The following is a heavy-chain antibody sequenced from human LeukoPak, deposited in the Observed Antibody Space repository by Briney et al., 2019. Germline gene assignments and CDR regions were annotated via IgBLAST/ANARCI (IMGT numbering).Heavy chain of an antibody. Sequence: GGSLRLSCAVSGFTVSRNYMSWVRQAPGKGLEWVSVNNSDGTTYYADSVKGRFTLSRDDSKNTLYLQINRLRAEDTAVYYCARGSVDSSSSPFDYWGQGTLVTVSS. V-gene: IGHV3-66*01. CDR1: GFTVSRNY. J-gene: IGHJ4*02. CDR3: ARGSVDSSSSPFDY. D-gene: IGHD6-6*01. CDR2: NNSDGTT.